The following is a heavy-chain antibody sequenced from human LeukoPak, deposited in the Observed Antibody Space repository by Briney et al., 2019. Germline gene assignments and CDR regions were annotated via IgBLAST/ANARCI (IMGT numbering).Heavy chain of an antibody. V-gene: IGHV3-30*18. CDR2: ISYDGSNK. Sequence: GRSLRLSCAASGFSFSSYGMHWVRQAPGKGLEWVAVISYDGSNKYYADSVKGRFTISRDNSKNTLYLQMNSLGAEDTAVYYCAKDLVVVAFISGVDYWGQGTLVTVSS. CDR3: AKDLVVVAFISGVDY. CDR1: GFSFSSYG. J-gene: IGHJ4*02. D-gene: IGHD2-15*01.